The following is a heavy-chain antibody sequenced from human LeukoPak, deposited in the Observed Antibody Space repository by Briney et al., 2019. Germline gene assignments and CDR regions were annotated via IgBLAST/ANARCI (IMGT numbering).Heavy chain of an antibody. CDR3: AKAPVTSCRGAYCYPFDS. V-gene: IGHV3-23*01. CDR2: ISGSGDST. J-gene: IGHJ4*02. D-gene: IGHD2-21*01. Sequence: GGTLRLSCAASGFTFSNYGMSWVRQAPGKGLEWVSGISGSGDSTFYADSVRGRFTISRDNSKNTLYLQMNSLRAEDAAVYFCAKAPVTSCRGAYCYPFDSWGQGTLVTVSS. CDR1: GFTFSNYG.